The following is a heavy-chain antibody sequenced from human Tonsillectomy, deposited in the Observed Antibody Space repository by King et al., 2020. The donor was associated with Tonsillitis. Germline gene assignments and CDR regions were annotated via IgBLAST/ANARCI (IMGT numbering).Heavy chain of an antibody. CDR1: GFTFSSYA. D-gene: IGHD3-10*01. V-gene: IGHV3-23*04. CDR2: ISGSGGST. Sequence: VQLVESGGGLVQPGGSLGLSCAASGFTFSSYAMSWVRQAPGKGLEWVSAISGSGGSTYYADSVKGRFTISRDNSKNTLYLQMNSLRAEDTAVYYCANLSKTTMVRGVYFQHWGQGTLVTVSS. J-gene: IGHJ1*01. CDR3: ANLSKTTMVRGVYFQH.